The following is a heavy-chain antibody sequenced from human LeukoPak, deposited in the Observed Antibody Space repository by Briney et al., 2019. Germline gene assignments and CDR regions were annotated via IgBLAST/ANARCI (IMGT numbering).Heavy chain of an antibody. CDR1: GFPFSNFW. CDR2: IKQDGSEK. D-gene: IGHD5-12*01. CDR3: ARDKDIVATIGYYYYYTDV. V-gene: IGHV3-7*01. Sequence: GGSLRLSCAASGFPFSNFWMSWVRQVPGKGLEWVANIKQDGSEKYYVDSVKGRFTISRDNAKNSLYLQMNSLRAEDTAVYYCARDKDIVATIGYYYYYTDVWGRGTTVTVSS. J-gene: IGHJ6*03.